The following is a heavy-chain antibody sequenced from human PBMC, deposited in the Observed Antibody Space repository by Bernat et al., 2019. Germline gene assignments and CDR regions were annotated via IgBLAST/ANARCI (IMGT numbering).Heavy chain of an antibody. CDR3: AYRVVPAAMNYYYYYGMDV. Sequence: QLQLQESGPGLVKPSETLSLTCTVPGGSISSSSYYWGWIRQPPGKGLEWIGSIYYSGSTYYNPSLKSRVTISVDTSENQFSLKLSSVTAADTAVYYCAYRVVPAAMNYYYYYGMDVWGQGTTVTVSS. CDR1: GGSISSSSYY. V-gene: IGHV4-39*01. J-gene: IGHJ6*02. CDR2: IYYSGST. D-gene: IGHD2-2*01.